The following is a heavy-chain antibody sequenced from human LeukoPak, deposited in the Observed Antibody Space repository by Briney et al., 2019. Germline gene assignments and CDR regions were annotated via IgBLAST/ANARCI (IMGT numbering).Heavy chain of an antibody. CDR1: GGSISNYF. D-gene: IGHD5-12*01. Sequence: SETLSLTCTVSGGSISNYFWNWIRQPPGKGLEWIGFIHYSGSTNYNPSLKSRVAISVGTSNNQFSLKLSSVTAADAAVYFCARGQADIVATMKYWGQGTLVTVSS. CDR2: IHYSGST. V-gene: IGHV4-59*01. J-gene: IGHJ4*02. CDR3: ARGQADIVATMKY.